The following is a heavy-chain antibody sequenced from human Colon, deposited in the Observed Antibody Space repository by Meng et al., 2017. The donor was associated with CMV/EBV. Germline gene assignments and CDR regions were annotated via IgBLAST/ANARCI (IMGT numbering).Heavy chain of an antibody. CDR3: ARRYCSSTGCLFDF. CDR1: GFTFKSYE. V-gene: IGHV3-48*03. CDR2: ISASGNTI. Sequence: GESLKISCAVSGFTFKSYEMNWVRQAPGKGLEWVSHISASGNTIHYGDSVKGRCTISRDNAKNSLYLQMNSLRVEDTAVYYCARRYCSSTGCLFDFWGQGTLVTVSS. J-gene: IGHJ4*02. D-gene: IGHD2-2*01.